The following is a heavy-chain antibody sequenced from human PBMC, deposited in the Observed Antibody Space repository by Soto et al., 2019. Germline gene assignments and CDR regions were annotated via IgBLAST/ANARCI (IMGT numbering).Heavy chain of an antibody. CDR3: ARGTTYYDFWSGYPHNWFDP. V-gene: IGHV4-34*01. CDR2: INHSGST. D-gene: IGHD3-3*01. Sequence: SETLSLTCAVYGGSFSGYYWSWIRQPPGKGLEWIEEINHSGSTNYNPSLKSRVTISVDTSKNQFSLKLSSVTAADTAVYYCARGTTYYDFWSGYPHNWFDPWGQGTLVTVS. J-gene: IGHJ5*02. CDR1: GGSFSGYY.